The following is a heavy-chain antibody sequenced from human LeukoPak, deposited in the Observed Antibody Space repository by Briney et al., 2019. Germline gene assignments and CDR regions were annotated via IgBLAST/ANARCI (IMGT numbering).Heavy chain of an antibody. D-gene: IGHD6-13*01. CDR1: GGSFSGYY. Sequence: IPSETLSLTCAVYGGSFSGYYWSWIRQPPGKGLEWIGEINHSGSTNYNPSLKSRVTISVDTSKNQFSLKLSSVTAADTAVYYCASTGYSSSWSSFDYWAREPWSPSPQ. CDR2: INHSGST. CDR3: ASTGYSSSWSSFDY. J-gene: IGHJ4*02. V-gene: IGHV4-34*01.